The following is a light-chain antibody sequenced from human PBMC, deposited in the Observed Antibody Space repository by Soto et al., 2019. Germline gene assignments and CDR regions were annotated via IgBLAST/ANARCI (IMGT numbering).Light chain of an antibody. V-gene: IGLV2-14*01. CDR1: SSDIGGYDY. Sequence: QSALTQPASVSGSPGQSITLCCTGTSSDIGGYDYVSWYQRHPGKAPKLIIYDVNNRPSGVSKRFSGSKSGNTASLTISGLQAEDEADYYCTSYASGSSHVVFGDRTKLTVL. CDR3: TSYASGSSHVV. CDR2: DVN. J-gene: IGLJ2*01.